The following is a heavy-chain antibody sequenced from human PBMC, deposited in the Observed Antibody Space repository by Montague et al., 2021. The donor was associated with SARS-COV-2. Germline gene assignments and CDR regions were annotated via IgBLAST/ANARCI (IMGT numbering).Heavy chain of an antibody. J-gene: IGHJ4*02. CDR2: ISSTGYTI. CDR1: GFRFSDYY. CDR3: ARIGYSGYEPEGGACDY. Sequence: YRRLSCAASGFRFSDYYMTWIRQAPGKGLEWVSYISSTGYTIYYGDSVKGRFTISRDNSKHSLYLQMSSLRAEDTAVYYCARIGYSGYEPEGGACDYWGQGTLVSVSS. D-gene: IGHD5-12*01. V-gene: IGHV3-11*01.